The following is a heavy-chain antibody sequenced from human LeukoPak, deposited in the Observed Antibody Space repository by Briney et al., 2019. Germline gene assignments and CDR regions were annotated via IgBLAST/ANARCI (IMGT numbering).Heavy chain of an antibody. CDR1: GYTFTSYA. CDR2: INAGNADT. CDR3: AREDRTYYDFWSGYYTHDAFDI. V-gene: IGHV1-3*03. D-gene: IGHD3-3*01. J-gene: IGHJ3*02. Sequence: ASVKVSCKASGYTFTSYAIHWVRQAPGRRPEWMGWINAGNADTKYSQEFQGRVTITRDTSASTAYMELSSLRSEDMAVYYCAREDRTYYDFWSGYYTHDAFDIWGQGTMVTVSS.